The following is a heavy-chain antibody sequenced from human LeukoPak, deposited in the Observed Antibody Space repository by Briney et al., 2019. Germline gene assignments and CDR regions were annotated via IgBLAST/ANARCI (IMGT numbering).Heavy chain of an antibody. D-gene: IGHD3-22*01. CDR3: ARDRGTNYYDSSGYYSPTS. CDR1: GGTFSSHA. V-gene: IGHV1-69*13. J-gene: IGHJ5*02. CDR2: IIPIFGTA. Sequence: ASVKVSCKASGGTFSSHAISWVRQAPGQGLEWMGGIIPIFGTANYAQKFQGRVTITADESTSTAYMELSSLRSEDTAVYYCARDRGTNYYDSSGYYSPTSWGQGTLVTVSS.